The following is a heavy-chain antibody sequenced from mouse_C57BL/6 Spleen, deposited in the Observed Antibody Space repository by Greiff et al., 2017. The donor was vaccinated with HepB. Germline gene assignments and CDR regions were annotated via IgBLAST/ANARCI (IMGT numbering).Heavy chain of an antibody. Sequence: VQLQQSGAELVRPGASVTLSCKASGYTFTDYEMHWVKQTPVHGLEWIGAIDPETGGTAYNQKFKGKAILTADKSSSTAYMELRSLTSEDSAVYYCTRKGPLGPDYWGQGTTLTVSS. D-gene: IGHD4-1*01. CDR3: TRKGPLGPDY. J-gene: IGHJ2*01. CDR1: GYTFTDYE. V-gene: IGHV1-15*01. CDR2: IDPETGGT.